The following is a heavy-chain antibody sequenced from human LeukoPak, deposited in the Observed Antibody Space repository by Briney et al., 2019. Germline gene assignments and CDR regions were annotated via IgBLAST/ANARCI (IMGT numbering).Heavy chain of an antibody. D-gene: IGHD3-10*01. Sequence: PGGSLRLSCAASGFTFSSYAMSWVRQAPGKGLEWVSAISGSGGSTYYADSVKGRFTISRDNSKNTLYLQMNSLRAEDTAVYYCANTPLTMVSPYYFDYWGQGTLVTVSS. CDR2: ISGSGGST. J-gene: IGHJ4*02. CDR1: GFTFSSYA. V-gene: IGHV3-23*01. CDR3: ANTPLTMVSPYYFDY.